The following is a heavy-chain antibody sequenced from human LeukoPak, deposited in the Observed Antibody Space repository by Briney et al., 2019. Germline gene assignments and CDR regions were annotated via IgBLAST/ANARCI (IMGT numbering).Heavy chain of an antibody. CDR1: GGSFSGYY. CDR2: INHSGST. CDR3: ARREMATIKSSYAFDI. D-gene: IGHD5-24*01. J-gene: IGHJ3*02. Sequence: RSSETLSLTCAVYGGSFSGYYWSWIRQPPGKGLEWIGEINHSGSTYYNPSLKSRVTISVDTSKNQFSLKLSSVTAADTAVYYCARREMATIKSSYAFDIWGQGTMVTVSS. V-gene: IGHV4-34*01.